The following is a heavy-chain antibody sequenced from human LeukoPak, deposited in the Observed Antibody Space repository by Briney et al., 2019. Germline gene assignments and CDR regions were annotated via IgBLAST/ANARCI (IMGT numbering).Heavy chain of an antibody. J-gene: IGHJ4*02. D-gene: IGHD5-18*01. V-gene: IGHV4-34*01. CDR2: INHSGST. CDR3: ASSHGDSYGIDY. Sequence: LETLSLTCAVYGGSFSGYYWSWIRQPPGKGLEWIGEINHSGSTNYNPSLKSRVTISVDTSKNQFSLKLSSVTAADTAVYYCASSHGDSYGIDYWGQGTLVTVSS. CDR1: GGSFSGYY.